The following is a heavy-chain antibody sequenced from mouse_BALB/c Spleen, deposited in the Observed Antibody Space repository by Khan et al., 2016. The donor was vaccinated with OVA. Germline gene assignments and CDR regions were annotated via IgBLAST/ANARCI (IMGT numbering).Heavy chain of an antibody. V-gene: IGHV1-77*01. CDR3: AKIFYGNSYAMDY. D-gene: IGHD2-1*01. J-gene: IGHJ4*01. CDR2: IYPGSGSI. CDR1: GYTFTDYV. Sequence: QVQLKESGPELVKPGASVKMSCKASGYTFTDYVISWVKQRTGQGLEWIGEIYPGSGSIYYNEKFKGKATLTADTSSNTAYMQLSSLTSEDSAVFFCAKIFYGNSYAMDYWGQGISVTVSS.